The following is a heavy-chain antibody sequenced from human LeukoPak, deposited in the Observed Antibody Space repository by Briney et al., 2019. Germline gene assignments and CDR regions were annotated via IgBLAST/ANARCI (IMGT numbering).Heavy chain of an antibody. Sequence: GASVKVSCKASGYTFTSYGISWVRQAPGQGLEWMGWISAYNGNTNYAQKLQGRVTMTTDTSTSTAYMELRSLRSDDTAVYYCARVQEYGYGGAEWSDPWGQGTLVTVSS. D-gene: IGHD4-23*01. CDR1: GYTFTSYG. CDR2: ISAYNGNT. V-gene: IGHV1-18*01. CDR3: ARVQEYGYGGAEWSDP. J-gene: IGHJ5*02.